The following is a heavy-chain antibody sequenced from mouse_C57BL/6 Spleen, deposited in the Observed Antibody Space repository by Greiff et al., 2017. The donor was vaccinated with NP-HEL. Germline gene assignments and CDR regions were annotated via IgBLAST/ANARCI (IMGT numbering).Heavy chain of an antibody. V-gene: IGHV1-52*01. CDR3: ARWVRSGDYFDC. J-gene: IGHJ2*01. CDR2: LDPSGRDT. CDR1: GYTFTSYW. D-gene: IGHD1-1*01. Sequence: QVQLQQPGAELVKPGSSVKLSCKASGYTFTSYWLHWVKQRPLRGLEWIGNLDPSGRDTNYNQKFKRKATLTVDKPSSTAYMQLSSLTSEDSAVYYCARWVRSGDYFDCWGKGTTLTVSS.